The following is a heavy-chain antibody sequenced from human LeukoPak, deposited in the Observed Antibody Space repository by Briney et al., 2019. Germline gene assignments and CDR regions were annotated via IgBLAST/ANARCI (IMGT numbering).Heavy chain of an antibody. D-gene: IGHD2-21*01. J-gene: IGHJ4*02. V-gene: IGHV4-30-4*08. CDR2: IYYSGNT. CDR1: GGSISSGGYY. CDR3: ARVPGGGDDYFDY. Sequence: KPSQTLSLTCTVSGGSISSGGYYWSWIRQPPGKGLEWIGYIYYSGNTYYNPSLGSRVVISRDTSKNQFSLRLTPVTAADTAVYYCARVPGGGDDYFDYWGQGTLVTVSS.